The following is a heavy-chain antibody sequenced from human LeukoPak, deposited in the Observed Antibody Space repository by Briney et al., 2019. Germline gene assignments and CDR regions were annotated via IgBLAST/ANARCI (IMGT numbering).Heavy chain of an antibody. D-gene: IGHD3-22*01. CDR1: GGSISSGSYY. J-gene: IGHJ4*02. Sequence: PSETLSLTCTVSGGSISSGSYYWSWIRQPAGKGLEWIGRIYTSGSTNYNPSLKSRVTISVDTSKNQFSLKLSSVTAADTAVYYCAPLSGGYTAFIAYWGQETLVTVSS. CDR2: IYTSGST. CDR3: APLSGGYTAFIAY. V-gene: IGHV4-61*02.